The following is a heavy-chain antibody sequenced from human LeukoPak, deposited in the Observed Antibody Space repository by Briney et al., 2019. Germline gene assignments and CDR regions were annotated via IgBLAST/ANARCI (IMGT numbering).Heavy chain of an antibody. Sequence: ASVKVSCKTSGYTFSDYYIHWIRQAPGQGLEWVGWINPNSGDTDYAQKFQGRVTVTRDTSISTAYMELGRLRSDDTAVYYCARDLMGIAYRGAFYYWGQGTLVTVSS. CDR3: ARDLMGIAYRGAFYY. V-gene: IGHV1-2*02. J-gene: IGHJ4*02. CDR1: GYTFSDYY. D-gene: IGHD6-13*01. CDR2: INPNSGDT.